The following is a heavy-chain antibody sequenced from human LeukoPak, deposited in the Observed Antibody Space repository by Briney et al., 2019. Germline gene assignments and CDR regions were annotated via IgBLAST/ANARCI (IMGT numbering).Heavy chain of an antibody. J-gene: IGHJ4*02. CDR2: INTNTGNP. V-gene: IGHV7-4-1*02. D-gene: IGHD2-2*01. Sequence: ASVKVSCKTSGYTFTSYGISWVRQAPGQGLEWMGWINTNTGNPTYAQGFTGRFVFSLDTSVNTAYLQISSLKAEDTAIYYCAGVQGYCSTTSCYPHYWGQGTLVTVSS. CDR1: GYTFTSYG. CDR3: AGVQGYCSTTSCYPHY.